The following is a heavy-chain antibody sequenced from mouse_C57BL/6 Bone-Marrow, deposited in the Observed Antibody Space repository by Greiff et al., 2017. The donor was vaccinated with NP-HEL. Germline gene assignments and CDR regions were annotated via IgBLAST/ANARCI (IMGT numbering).Heavy chain of an antibody. CDR3: ARSDGYPDY. CDR2: IYPGDGDT. V-gene: IGHV1-82*01. Sequence: VQLQQSGPELVKPGASVKISCKASGYAFSSSWMNWVKQRPGKGLEWIGGIYPGDGDTNYNGKFKGKATLTADKASSTAYMQLSSLTSEDSAVYFCARSDGYPDYWGQGTTLTVSS. J-gene: IGHJ2*01. CDR1: GYAFSSSW. D-gene: IGHD2-3*01.